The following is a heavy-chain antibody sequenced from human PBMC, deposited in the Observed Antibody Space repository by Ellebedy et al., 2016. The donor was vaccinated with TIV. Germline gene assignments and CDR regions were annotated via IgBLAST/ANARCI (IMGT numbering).Heavy chain of an antibody. V-gene: IGHV3-11*04. J-gene: IGHJ6*02. D-gene: IGHD3-22*01. Sequence: GESLKISCAASGFTFSDSYMNWIRQAPGKGLEWVSYIGSSGSTIYYADSVKGRFTISRDNAKNSLYLKMNSLRVEDTAVYYCAREDVVDYGMDVWGQGTTVAVSS. CDR2: IGSSGSTI. CDR1: GFTFSDSY. CDR3: AREDVVDYGMDV.